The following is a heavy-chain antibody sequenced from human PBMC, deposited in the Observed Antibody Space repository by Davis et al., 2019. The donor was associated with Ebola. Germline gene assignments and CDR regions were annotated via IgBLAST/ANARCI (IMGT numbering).Heavy chain of an antibody. CDR3: ARSELNYGDPPGPFDP. V-gene: IGHV4-4*07. CDR1: GYSISSGYY. Sequence: SETLSLTCAVSGYSISSGYYWGWIRQPAGKGLEWIGRIYTSGSTNYNPSLKSRVTMSVDTSKNQFSLKLSSVTAADTAVYYCARSELNYGDPPGPFDPWGQGTLVTVSS. J-gene: IGHJ5*02. CDR2: IYTSGST. D-gene: IGHD4-17*01.